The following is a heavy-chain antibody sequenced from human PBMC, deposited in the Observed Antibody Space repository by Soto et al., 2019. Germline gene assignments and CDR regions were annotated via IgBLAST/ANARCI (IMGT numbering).Heavy chain of an antibody. CDR2: ISYSGST. CDR1: GDSVSSPSYY. D-gene: IGHD6-19*01. CDR3: ARGRYSSGWFDF. V-gene: IGHV4-61*01. J-gene: IGHJ4*02. Sequence: TSETLSITCTVSGDSVSSPSYYWNWIRQPPGQGLEWIGYISYSGSTDYNPTLKSRVTISVDTSKNQFSLKLSSVTAADTAVYYCARGRYSSGWFDFWGQGTPVTVSS.